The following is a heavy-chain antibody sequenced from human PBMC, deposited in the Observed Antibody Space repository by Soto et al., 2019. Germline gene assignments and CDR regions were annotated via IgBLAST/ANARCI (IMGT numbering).Heavy chain of an antibody. V-gene: IGHV4-30-4*01. CDR2: IYYSGST. Sequence: SETLSLTCTVSGGSISSGDYYWSWIRQPPGKGLEWIGYIYYSGSTYYNPSLKGRVTISVDTSKNQFSLKLSSVTAADTAVYYCAILARSPRDYSKYLNVYNWLDPWGQGTLVTVYS. CDR3: AILARSPRDYSKYLNVYNWLDP. J-gene: IGHJ5*02. CDR1: GGSISSGDYY. D-gene: IGHD4-4*01.